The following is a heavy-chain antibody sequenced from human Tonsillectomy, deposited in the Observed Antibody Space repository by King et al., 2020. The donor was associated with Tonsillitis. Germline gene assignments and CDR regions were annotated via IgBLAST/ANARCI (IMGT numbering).Heavy chain of an antibody. V-gene: IGHV3-43*02. J-gene: IGHJ4*02. Sequence: VQLVESGGGVVQPGGSLRLSCAASGFTFDDYAMHWVRQAPGKGLEWVSLISGDGGSTYYADSVKGRFTISRDNSKNSLYLQMNSLRTEDTALYYCAKDMDTIVGEVVTASLDYWGQGTLVTVSS. CDR1: GFTFDDYA. CDR3: AKDMDTIVGEVVTASLDY. CDR2: ISGDGGST. D-gene: IGHD2-21*02.